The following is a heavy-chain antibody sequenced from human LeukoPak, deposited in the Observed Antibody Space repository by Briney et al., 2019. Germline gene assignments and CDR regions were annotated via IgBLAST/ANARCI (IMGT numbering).Heavy chain of an antibody. J-gene: IGHJ3*01. V-gene: IGHV3-23*01. Sequence: PGGSLRLPCAASGFTFSDSAMTWVRQAPGKGLDWVSLIIFSGANSYYADSVKGRSTISRDNSKDTLFLQMNSLRAEDTAIYYCARDIQLSTWGLGTMVTVSS. CDR1: GFTFSDSA. CDR3: ARDIQLST. D-gene: IGHD5-24*01. CDR2: IIFSGANS.